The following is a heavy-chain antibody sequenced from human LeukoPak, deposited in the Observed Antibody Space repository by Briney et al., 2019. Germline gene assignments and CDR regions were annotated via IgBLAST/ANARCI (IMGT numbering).Heavy chain of an antibody. Sequence: GGSLRLSCAASGFTFSSYWMSWVRQAPGKGLEWVAHIKQDASEKYYVDSVKGRFTISRDNAKNSLYLQMNSLRAEDTAVYYCARDYRGYRAPYYFDYWGQGTLVTVSS. J-gene: IGHJ4*02. CDR1: GFTFSSYW. D-gene: IGHD2-15*01. V-gene: IGHV3-7*01. CDR3: ARDYRGYRAPYYFDY. CDR2: IKQDASEK.